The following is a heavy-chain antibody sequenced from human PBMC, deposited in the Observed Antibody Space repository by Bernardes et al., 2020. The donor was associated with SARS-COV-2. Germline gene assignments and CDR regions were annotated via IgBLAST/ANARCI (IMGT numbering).Heavy chain of an antibody. J-gene: IGHJ4*02. Sequence: GGFLRLSCATSGLRFDESDMSWVRQAPGKGLEWVGVIGDKGDGGTTEYGASVRGRFPISRNDSKKMSYLEMSSLEVDDTAVYYCRAGTEYWGQGTLVTVSS. CDR1: GLRFDESD. CDR3: RAGTEY. CDR2: IGDKGDGGTT. V-gene: IGHV3-49*04. D-gene: IGHD6-19*01.